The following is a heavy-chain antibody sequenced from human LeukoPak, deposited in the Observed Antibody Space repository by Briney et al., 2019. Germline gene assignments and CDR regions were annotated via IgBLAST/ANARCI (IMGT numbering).Heavy chain of an antibody. Sequence: PSQTLSLTCAISGDSVSNNNVAWNWIRQSASRGLEWLGRTYYRSKWYNDYAVSVKSRITINPDTSKNQFSLQLQSVTPEDTAVYYCARDMDYYASGTYYNSRWFDPWGQGTLVTVSS. CDR1: GDSVSNNNVA. V-gene: IGHV6-1*01. CDR3: ARDMDYYASGTYYNSRWFDP. D-gene: IGHD3-10*01. J-gene: IGHJ5*02. CDR2: TYYRSKWYN.